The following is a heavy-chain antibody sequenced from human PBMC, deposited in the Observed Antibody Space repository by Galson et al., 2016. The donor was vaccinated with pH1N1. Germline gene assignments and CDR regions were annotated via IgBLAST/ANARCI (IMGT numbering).Heavy chain of an antibody. V-gene: IGHV4-34*01. Sequence: ETLSLTCGVVGGSLSGNSWIWIRQSTGKGLEWIGEIHHSGRTTYNPSLKSRVDVSVDTSKNQVSLDLSSVTGADTAIYYCARVEVFSNRRRVWFDPWGQGTLVTVSS. CDR3: ARVEVFSNRRRVWFDP. J-gene: IGHJ5*02. CDR2: IHHSGRT. CDR1: GGSLSGNS. D-gene: IGHD4-11*01.